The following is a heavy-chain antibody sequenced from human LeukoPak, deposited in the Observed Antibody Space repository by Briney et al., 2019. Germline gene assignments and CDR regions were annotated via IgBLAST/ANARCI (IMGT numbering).Heavy chain of an antibody. J-gene: IGHJ4*02. D-gene: IGHD3-22*01. V-gene: IGHV4-39*01. CDR1: GGSIRSSSYY. CDR3: ARHSYYYDSSGYLPLVDY. Sequence: SETLSLTCTVSGGSIRSSSYYWGWIRQPPGKGLEWIGSIYYSGSTYYNPSLKSRVSMSVDTSKNQFSLKLSSVTAADTAVYYCARHSYYYDSSGYLPLVDYWGQGTLVTVSS. CDR2: IYYSGST.